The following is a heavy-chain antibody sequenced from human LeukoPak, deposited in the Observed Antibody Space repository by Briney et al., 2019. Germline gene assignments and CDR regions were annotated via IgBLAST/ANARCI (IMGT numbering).Heavy chain of an antibody. V-gene: IGHV3-30*03. Sequence: PGGSLRLSCAVSGFTFSSYSMNWVRQAPGKGLEWVAVISYDGSNKYYADSVKGRFTISRDNSKNTLYLQMNSLRAEDTAVYYCARGIVALDYWGQGTLVTVSS. D-gene: IGHD3-16*02. CDR2: ISYDGSNK. J-gene: IGHJ4*02. CDR3: ARGIVALDY. CDR1: GFTFSSYS.